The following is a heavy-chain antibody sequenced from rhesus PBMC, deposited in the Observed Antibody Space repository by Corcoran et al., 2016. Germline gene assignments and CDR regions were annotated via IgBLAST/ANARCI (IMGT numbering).Heavy chain of an antibody. CDR1: GGSVSSSNW. J-gene: IGHJ4*01. CDR2: ISGSSGST. Sequence: QVQLQESGPGLVKPSETLSVICAVSGGSVSSSNWWSWIRQPPGKGLEWIGYISGSSGSTYYNPSLKSRVTISTDTSKNQFSLELGSVTAADTAVYYCARYAAAAGIDYWGQGVLVPVSS. D-gene: IGHD6-25*01. CDR3: ARYAAAAGIDY. V-gene: IGHV4-65*01.